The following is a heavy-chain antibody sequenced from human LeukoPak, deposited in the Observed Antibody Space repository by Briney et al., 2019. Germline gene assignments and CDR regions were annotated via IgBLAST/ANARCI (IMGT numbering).Heavy chain of an antibody. V-gene: IGHV1-46*01. J-gene: IGHJ4*02. CDR2: VKSSGDIT. Sequence: ASVKVSFKASGYTFTSYHMHWVRQAPGQGLEWMGIVKSSGDITLYAQKFQGRVTVTRDTSTSTVYMELRSLRSEDKAVYYCVREDPNTYFFDFWGQGTLVTVSS. CDR1: GYTFTSYH. CDR3: VREDPNTYFFDF. D-gene: IGHD3-16*01.